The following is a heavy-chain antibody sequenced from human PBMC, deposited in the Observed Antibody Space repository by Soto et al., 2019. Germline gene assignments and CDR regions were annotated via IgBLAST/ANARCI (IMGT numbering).Heavy chain of an antibody. CDR1: GYTFTSYD. D-gene: IGHD6-19*01. CDR3: ARAETSSGWYYFDY. J-gene: IGHJ4*02. V-gene: IGHV1-8*01. CDR2: MNPNSGNT. Sequence: GASVKVSCKASGYTFTSYDINWVRQATGQGLEWMGWMNPNSGNTGYAQKFQGRVTMTRNTSISTAYMELSSLRSEDTAVYYCARAETSSGWYYFDYWGQGTRVTVSS.